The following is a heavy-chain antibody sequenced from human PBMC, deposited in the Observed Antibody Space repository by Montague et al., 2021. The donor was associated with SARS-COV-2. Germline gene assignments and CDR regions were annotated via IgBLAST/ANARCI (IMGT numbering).Heavy chain of an antibody. CDR3: AKSADHDYFLDS. CDR2: IYHTGST. Sequence: TLSLTCTVSGGSISNGGYYCSWIRQHPGKGLEWIGYIYHTGSTYYNPSLKSRATMSVDKSNNLFSLELSSVTAVDTAVYYCAKSADHDYFLDSWGQGTPVTVSS. V-gene: IGHV4-31*09. D-gene: IGHD5-12*01. CDR1: GGSISNGGYY. J-gene: IGHJ4*02.